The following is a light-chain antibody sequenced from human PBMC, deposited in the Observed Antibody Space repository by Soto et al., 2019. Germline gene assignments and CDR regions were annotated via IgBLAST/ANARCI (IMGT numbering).Light chain of an antibody. Sequence: QSALTQPASVSGSPGQSITISCTGTSSDVGGYNDVSWYQQHPGKAPKLMIYEVSNRPSGVSNRFSGSKSGNTASLTISGLQAEDEADYQCRSYTSSSTWVFGGGTQLTVL. V-gene: IGLV2-14*01. CDR2: EVS. CDR1: SSDVGGYND. CDR3: RSYTSSSTWV. J-gene: IGLJ3*02.